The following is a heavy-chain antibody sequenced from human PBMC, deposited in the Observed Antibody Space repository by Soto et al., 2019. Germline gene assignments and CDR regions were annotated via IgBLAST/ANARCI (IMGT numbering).Heavy chain of an antibody. CDR1: GFSLSTSGVG. Sequence: QITLKESGPTLVKPTQTLTLTCTFSGFSLSTSGVGVGWIRQPPGKALEWLALIYWNDDKRYSPSLKSRLTITEETSKNQVFLTMTNMDRVDTATYYCAHSSWEYDFWSGYPQPPNYDYYGMDVWGQGTTVTVSS. D-gene: IGHD3-3*01. CDR2: IYWNDDK. V-gene: IGHV2-5*01. J-gene: IGHJ6*02. CDR3: AHSSWEYDFWSGYPQPPNYDYYGMDV.